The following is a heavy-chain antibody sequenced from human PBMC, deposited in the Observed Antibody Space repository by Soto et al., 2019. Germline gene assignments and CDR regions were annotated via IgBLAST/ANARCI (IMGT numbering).Heavy chain of an antibody. CDR2: IYYSGST. V-gene: IGHV4-31*03. J-gene: IGHJ4*02. Sequence: QVQLQESGPGLVKPSQTLSLTCTVSGGSISSGGYYWSWIRQHPGKGLEWIGYIYYSGSTYHNPSLKSRVTISVDTSKNQFSLKLSSVTAADTAVYYCARTYSSSSFCFDYWGQGTLVTVSS. CDR3: ARTYSSSSFCFDY. D-gene: IGHD6-6*01. CDR1: GGSISSGGYY.